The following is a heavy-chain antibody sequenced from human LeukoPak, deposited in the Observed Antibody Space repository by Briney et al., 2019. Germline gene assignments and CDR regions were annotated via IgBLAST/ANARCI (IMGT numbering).Heavy chain of an antibody. Sequence: SGPTLVNPTQTLTLTCTFSGFSLSSSGVAVGWIRQPPGKALEWLALIYWDDDKRYSPSLKTRLTIAKDTSKNQVVLTMTNMDPVDTATYYCASQSSITFGFDFWGQGTLVTVSS. D-gene: IGHD3-3*02. CDR2: IYWDDDK. J-gene: IGHJ4*02. CDR1: GFSLSSSGVA. V-gene: IGHV2-5*02. CDR3: ASQSSITFGFDF.